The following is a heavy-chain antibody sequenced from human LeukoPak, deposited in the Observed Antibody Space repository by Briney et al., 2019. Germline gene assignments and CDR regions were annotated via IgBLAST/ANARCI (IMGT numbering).Heavy chain of an antibody. J-gene: IGHJ3*02. CDR1: GYTFTSYY. D-gene: IGHD3-3*01. CDR3: ARVLRYYDFWSGCFDI. Sequence: GASVKVSCKASGYTFTSYYMHWVRQAPGQGLEWMGIINPSGGSTSYAQKFQGRVTMTRDTSTSTVYMELSSLRSEDTAVYYCARVLRYYDFWSGCFDIWGQGTMVTVSS. CDR2: INPSGGST. V-gene: IGHV1-46*01.